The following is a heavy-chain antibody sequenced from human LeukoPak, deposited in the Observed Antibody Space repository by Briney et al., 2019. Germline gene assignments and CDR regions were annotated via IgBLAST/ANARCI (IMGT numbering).Heavy chain of an antibody. D-gene: IGHD6-13*01. Sequence: ASVKVSCKASGGTFSSYAISWVRQAPGQGLEWMGRIIPIFGTANYAQKFQGRVTITTDESTSTAYMELSSLRPEDTAVYYCARARGDYSSSWYDHWFDPWGQGTLVTVSS. CDR3: ARARGDYSSSWYDHWFDP. J-gene: IGHJ5*02. CDR1: GGTFSSYA. CDR2: IIPIFGTA. V-gene: IGHV1-69*05.